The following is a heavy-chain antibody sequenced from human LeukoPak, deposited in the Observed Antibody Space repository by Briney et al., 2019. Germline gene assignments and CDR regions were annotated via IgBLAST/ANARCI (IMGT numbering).Heavy chain of an antibody. D-gene: IGHD3-10*01. CDR3: AKGSDPFRWFGEFNVKLPRPIRHYYFDS. J-gene: IGHJ4*02. Sequence: SQTLSLTCAISGDSVSSNSAAWNWIRQSPSRGLEWLGRTYYRSRWYNDYPLSVKSRITIKPDTSKNQFSLQLNSVTPEDTAVYYCAKGSDPFRWFGEFNVKLPRPIRHYYFDSWGQGTLVTVSS. V-gene: IGHV6-1*01. CDR1: GDSVSSNSAA. CDR2: TYYRSRWYN.